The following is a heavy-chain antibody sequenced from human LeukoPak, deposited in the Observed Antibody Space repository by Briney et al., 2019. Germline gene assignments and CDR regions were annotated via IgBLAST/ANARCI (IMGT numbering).Heavy chain of an antibody. J-gene: IGHJ4*02. CDR2: ISAYNGNT. Sequence: GASVKVSCKASGYXFTSYGISWVRQAPGQGLEWMGWISAYNGNTNYAQKLQGRVTMTTDTSTSTAYMELRSLRSDDTAVYYCARDIGVPAATYYFDYWGQGTLVTVSS. CDR1: GYXFTSYG. CDR3: ARDIGVPAATYYFDY. V-gene: IGHV1-18*01. D-gene: IGHD2-2*01.